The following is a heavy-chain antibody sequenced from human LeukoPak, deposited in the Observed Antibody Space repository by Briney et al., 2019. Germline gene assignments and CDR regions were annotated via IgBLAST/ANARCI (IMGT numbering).Heavy chain of an antibody. D-gene: IGHD3-22*01. CDR3: AKDITMIVVVTLGY. CDR2: ISGSGGST. V-gene: IGHV3-23*01. Sequence: PGGSLRLSCAASGFTFSSYAMSWVRQAPGKGLEWVSAISGSGGSTYYADSVKGRFTISRDNSKNTLYLQMNSLRAEDTAVYYCAKDITMIVVVTLGYWGQGTLVTVSS. J-gene: IGHJ4*02. CDR1: GFTFSSYA.